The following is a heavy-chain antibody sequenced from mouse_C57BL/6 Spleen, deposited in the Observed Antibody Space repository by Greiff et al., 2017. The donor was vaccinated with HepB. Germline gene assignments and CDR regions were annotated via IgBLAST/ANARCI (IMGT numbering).Heavy chain of an antibody. D-gene: IGHD3-1*01. CDR2: IDPSDSYT. Sequence: VQLQQPGAELVMPGASVKLSCKASGYTFTSYWMHWVKQRPGQGLEWIGEIDPSDSYTNYNQKFKGKSTLTVDKSSSTAYMQLSSLTSEDSAVYYCAREGLRWGQGTLVTVSA. V-gene: IGHV1-69*01. J-gene: IGHJ3*01. CDR1: GYTFTSYW. CDR3: AREGLR.